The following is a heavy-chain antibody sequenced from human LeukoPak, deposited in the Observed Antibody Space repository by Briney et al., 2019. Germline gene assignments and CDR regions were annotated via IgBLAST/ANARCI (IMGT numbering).Heavy chain of an antibody. V-gene: IGHV4-34*01. J-gene: IGHJ4*02. CDR1: GGSFSGYY. CDR3: AREPRIAAAGGCFDY. Sequence: SETLSLTCAVYGGSFSGYYWSWIRQPPGKGLEWIGEINHSGSTNYNPSLKSRVTISVDTSKNQFSLKLSSVTAADTAVYYCAREPRIAAAGGCFDYWGQGTLVTVSS. D-gene: IGHD6-13*01. CDR2: INHSGST.